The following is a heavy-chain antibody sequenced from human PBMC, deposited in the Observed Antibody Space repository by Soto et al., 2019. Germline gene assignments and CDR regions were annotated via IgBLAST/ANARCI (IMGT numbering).Heavy chain of an antibody. CDR1: GFTFSSYG. Sequence: QVQLVESGGGVVQPGRSLRLSCAASGFTFSSYGMHWVRQAPGKGLEWVAVIWYDGSNKYYADSVKGRFTISRDNSKNTLYLQMNSLRAEDTAVYYCARGGIPGTTSYYYYGMDVWGQGTTVTVSS. V-gene: IGHV3-33*01. D-gene: IGHD1-7*01. J-gene: IGHJ6*02. CDR2: IWYDGSNK. CDR3: ARGGIPGTTSYYYYGMDV.